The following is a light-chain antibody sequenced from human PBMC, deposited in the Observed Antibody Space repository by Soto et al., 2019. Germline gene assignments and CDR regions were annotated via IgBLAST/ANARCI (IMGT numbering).Light chain of an antibody. CDR1: QTIGSW. CDR2: DAS. Sequence: DIQMTQSPSTLSASVGDRVTVTCRASQTIGSWLAWYQQKPGKAPKLLIYDASSLESGVPSRFSGSGSGTEFTLTISSLQPDDFATYYCQQYNSYSWTFGQGTKGDI. CDR3: QQYNSYSWT. J-gene: IGKJ1*01. V-gene: IGKV1-5*01.